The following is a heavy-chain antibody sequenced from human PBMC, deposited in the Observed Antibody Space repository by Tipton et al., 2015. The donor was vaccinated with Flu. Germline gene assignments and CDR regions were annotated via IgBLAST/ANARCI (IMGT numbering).Heavy chain of an antibody. J-gene: IGHJ4*02. CDR3: ARAKSPGYYYDSSEGAYFDY. D-gene: IGHD3-22*01. CDR2: IYHSGST. CDR1: GGSISSSNW. V-gene: IGHV4-4*02. Sequence: TLSLTRAVSGGSISSSNWWSWVRQPPGKGLEWIGEIYHSGSTNYNPSLKSRVTISVDKSKNQFSLKLSSVTAADTAVYYCARAKSPGYYYDSSEGAYFDYWGQGTLVTVSS.